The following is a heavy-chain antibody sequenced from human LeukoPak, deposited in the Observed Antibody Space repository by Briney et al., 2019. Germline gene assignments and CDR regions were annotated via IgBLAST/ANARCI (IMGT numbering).Heavy chain of an antibody. V-gene: IGHV4-30-4*08. CDR2: IYHSGST. CDR1: GDSISSGGYY. CDR3: ARVLSHYYYYGMDV. Sequence: PSETLSLTCTVSGDSISSGGYYWSWIRQHPGKGLEWIGYIYHSGSTYYNPSLKSRVTISVDTSKNQFSLKLSSVTAADTAVYYCARVLSHYYYYGMDVWGQGTTVTASS. J-gene: IGHJ6*02.